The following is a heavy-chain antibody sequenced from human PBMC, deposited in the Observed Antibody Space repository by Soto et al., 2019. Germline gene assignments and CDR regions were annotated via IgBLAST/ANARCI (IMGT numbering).Heavy chain of an antibody. CDR3: VRGGRGYTRDDVFDI. CDR1: GFTFSSYS. J-gene: IGHJ3*02. Sequence: EVQLVESGGGLVKPGGSLRLSCVDSGFTFSSYSMNWVRQAPGKGLEWVSSISSSSSPIFYADSLKGRFTIFRDNAKSSLYLQMTSLRAEDTAVYYCVRGGRGYTRDDVFDIWGQGTMVTVSS. D-gene: IGHD2-2*02. CDR2: ISSSSSPI. V-gene: IGHV3-21*06.